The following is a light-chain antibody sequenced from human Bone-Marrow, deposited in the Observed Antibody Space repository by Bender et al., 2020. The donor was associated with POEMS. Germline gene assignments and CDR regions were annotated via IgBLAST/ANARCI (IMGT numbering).Light chain of an antibody. J-gene: IGLJ1*01. Sequence: QSVLTQPPSASGTPGQRVTISCSGGSSNIGAHAVNWYQHHPGKAPKLIIYEVSKRPSGVSGRFSASKSGYTASLTISGLQAEDEADYYCCSYAGVTTYVFGTGTTVTVL. CDR3: CSYAGVTTYV. CDR1: SSNIGAHA. CDR2: EVS. V-gene: IGLV2-23*02.